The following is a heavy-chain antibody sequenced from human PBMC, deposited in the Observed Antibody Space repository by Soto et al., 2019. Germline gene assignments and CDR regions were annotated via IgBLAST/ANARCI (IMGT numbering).Heavy chain of an antibody. CDR3: ARGGYSFGLGYGMDV. D-gene: IGHD5-18*01. Sequence: QLQLQESGSGLEKPSQTLSLTCAVSGGSISSGGYSWSWIRQPPVKGLEWIGYIYHSGSTYYNPSLKSRVTISVDRSKNQFSLKLSSVTAADTAVYYCARGGYSFGLGYGMDVWGQGTTVTVSS. CDR2: IYHSGST. J-gene: IGHJ6*02. CDR1: GGSISSGGYS. V-gene: IGHV4-30-2*01.